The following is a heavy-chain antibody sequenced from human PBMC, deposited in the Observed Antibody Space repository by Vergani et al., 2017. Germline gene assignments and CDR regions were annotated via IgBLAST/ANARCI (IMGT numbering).Heavy chain of an antibody. V-gene: IGHV3-23*01. Sequence: EGQLMESGGGLVQPGGSLRLSCVASGFSFSSYGMNWVRQAPGKGLEWVSGIRISDDYTFYADSVKGRFTISRDDSKNTLSLQMTALRAEDTAVYYCATELGYCGGGRCDRLYWGQGTLVAVTP. CDR1: GFSFSSYG. D-gene: IGHD2-15*01. J-gene: IGHJ4*02. CDR2: IRISDDYT. CDR3: ATELGYCGGGRCDRLY.